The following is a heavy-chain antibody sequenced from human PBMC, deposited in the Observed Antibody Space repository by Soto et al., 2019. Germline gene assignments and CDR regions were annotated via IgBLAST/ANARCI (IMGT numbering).Heavy chain of an antibody. D-gene: IGHD3-3*01. CDR2: IYSNDDK. CDR3: THTRGFFLYGIGV. V-gene: IGHV2-5*01. CDR1: GFSNNTIGVG. J-gene: IGHJ6*02. Sequence: RTQTITMTCTFSGFSNNTIGVGVGWVRQPPGKALEWLALIYSNDDKRCSSSLKSRLTITKDTSNNQMVLTMTTMDPVDSDKYYSTHTRGFFLYGIGVWS.